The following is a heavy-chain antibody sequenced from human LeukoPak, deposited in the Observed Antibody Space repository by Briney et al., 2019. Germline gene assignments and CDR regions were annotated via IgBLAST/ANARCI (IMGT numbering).Heavy chain of an antibody. D-gene: IGHD2-2*01. CDR2: IPSDGSNK. CDR3: ARGRVVVPAAHEDNWFDP. CDR1: GFPFSTFG. J-gene: IGHJ5*02. V-gene: IGHV3-30*02. Sequence: GGCLRLSCAASGFPFSTFGMNWVLQAPGKGLEWVSFIPSDGSNKYYVDAEKCHVTISRDNARNTLSLQMNSLRADDTAVYYCARGRVVVPAAHEDNWFDPCGQGTVVTVPS.